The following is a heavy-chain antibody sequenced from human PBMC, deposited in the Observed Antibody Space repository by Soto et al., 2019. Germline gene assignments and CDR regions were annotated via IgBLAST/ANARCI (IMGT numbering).Heavy chain of an antibody. D-gene: IGHD3-3*01. V-gene: IGHV3-30*18. CDR1: GFTFSSYG. J-gene: IGHJ4*02. CDR2: ISYDGSNK. CDR3: AKVRFLDDDDKNDY. Sequence: GGSLRLSCAASGFTFSSYGMHWFRQAPGKGLEWVAVISYDGSNKYYADSVKGRFTISRDNSKNTLYLQMNSLRAEDTAVYYCAKVRFLDDDDKNDYWGQGTLVTVSS.